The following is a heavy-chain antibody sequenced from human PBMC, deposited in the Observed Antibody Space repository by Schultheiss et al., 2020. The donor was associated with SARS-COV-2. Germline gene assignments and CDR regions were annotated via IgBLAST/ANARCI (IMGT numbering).Heavy chain of an antibody. V-gene: IGHV3-7*01. CDR3: ARDATAGGFRIDY. CDR1: GFTFSSYW. J-gene: IGHJ4*02. D-gene: IGHD3-16*01. CDR2: INPDGSEK. Sequence: GGSLRLSCAASGFTFSSYWMSWVRQAPGKGLEWVANINPDGSEKYHVDSVRGRFTISRDNSKNTLFLQMNSLRGEDTAVYYCARDATAGGFRIDYWGQGTLVTVSS.